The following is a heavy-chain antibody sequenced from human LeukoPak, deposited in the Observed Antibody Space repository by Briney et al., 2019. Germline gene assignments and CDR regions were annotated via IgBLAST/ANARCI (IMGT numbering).Heavy chain of an antibody. Sequence: PSETLSLTCTVSGGSISSCYWSWIRQPPGKGLEWIGYIYYSGSTNYNPSLKSRVTISVDTSKNQFSLKLSSVTAADTAVYYCARERGVVVITGNYYYMDVWGKGTTVTISS. J-gene: IGHJ6*03. CDR1: GGSISSCY. CDR2: IYYSGST. V-gene: IGHV4-59*12. D-gene: IGHD3-22*01. CDR3: ARERGVVVITGNYYYMDV.